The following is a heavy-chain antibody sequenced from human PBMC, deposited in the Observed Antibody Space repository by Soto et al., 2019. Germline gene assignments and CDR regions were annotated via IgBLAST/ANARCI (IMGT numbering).Heavy chain of an antibody. CDR1: GFTFSSYA. CDR3: ARGPEYYDILTGYNAGFDP. D-gene: IGHD3-9*01. CDR2: ISSNGGST. V-gene: IGHV3-64*04. Sequence: PGGSLRLSCSASGFTFSSYAMHWVRQAPGKGLEYVSAISSNGGSTYYADSVKGRFTISRDNSKNSLYLQMNSLRAEDTAVYYCARGPEYYDILTGYNAGFDPWGQGTLVTVSS. J-gene: IGHJ5*02.